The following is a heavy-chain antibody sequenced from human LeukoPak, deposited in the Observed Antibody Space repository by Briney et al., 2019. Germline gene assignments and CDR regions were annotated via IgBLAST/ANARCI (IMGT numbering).Heavy chain of an antibody. J-gene: IGHJ4*02. CDR1: GYTFTDHY. V-gene: IGHV1-2*02. D-gene: IGHD4/OR15-4a*01. Sequence: ASVKVSCKASGYTFTDHYMHWLRQAPGQGLEWMGWINPDSGATNYAQKFQGRFTMSRDMSISTVYMELSSLTSDDTAMYYCARDHDFGPDYWGQGTLVTVSA. CDR3: ARDHDFGPDY. CDR2: INPDSGAT.